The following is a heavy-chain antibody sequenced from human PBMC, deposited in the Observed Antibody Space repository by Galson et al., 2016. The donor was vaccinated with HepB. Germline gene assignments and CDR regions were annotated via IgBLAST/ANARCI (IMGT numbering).Heavy chain of an antibody. CDR2: ISSSGSYT. V-gene: IGHV3-11*06. J-gene: IGHJ4*02. CDR3: ARDYSGQLWLLGGFDY. D-gene: IGHD5-18*01. Sequence: SLRLSCAASGFTFSDHYMSWIRQGPGQGLEWVSYISSSGSYTNYADSVKGRFTISRDNPKNSLYLQMNSLRVEDTAVYFGARDYSGQLWLLGGFDYWGQGTLVTVSS. CDR1: GFTFSDHY.